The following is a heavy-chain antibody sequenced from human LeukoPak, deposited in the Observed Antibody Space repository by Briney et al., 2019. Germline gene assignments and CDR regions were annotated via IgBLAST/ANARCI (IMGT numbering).Heavy chain of an antibody. J-gene: IGHJ4*02. CDR3: ARLYSSGWYDGDY. D-gene: IGHD6-19*01. Sequence: ASVKVSCKASGYTFTGYYMHWVRQAPGQGLEWMGWINPNSGGTNYAQKFQGRVTMTRDTSISTAYMELGRLRSDDTAVYYCARLYSSGWYDGDYWGQGTLVTVSS. CDR2: INPNSGGT. CDR1: GYTFTGYY. V-gene: IGHV1-2*02.